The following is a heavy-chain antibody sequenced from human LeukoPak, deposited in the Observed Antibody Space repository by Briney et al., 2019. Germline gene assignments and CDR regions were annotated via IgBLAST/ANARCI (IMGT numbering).Heavy chain of an antibody. Sequence: GGSLRLSCAASGFTFSSHAMSWVRQAPGKGLEWVSAISGSGGSTYYADSVKGRFTISRDNSKNTLYLQMNSLRAEDTAVYYCAKVIVVVPAAIGSRPDAFDIWGQGTMVTVSS. V-gene: IGHV3-23*01. D-gene: IGHD2-2*01. J-gene: IGHJ3*02. CDR2: ISGSGGST. CDR1: GFTFSSHA. CDR3: AKVIVVVPAAIGSRPDAFDI.